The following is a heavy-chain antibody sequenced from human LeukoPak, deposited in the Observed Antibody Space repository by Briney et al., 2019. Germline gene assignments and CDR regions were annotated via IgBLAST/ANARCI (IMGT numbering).Heavy chain of an antibody. J-gene: IGHJ1*01. CDR1: GFTFDDYA. D-gene: IGHD6-19*01. CDR2: ISWNSGRI. CDR3: AKSSPGYSSGWLQH. V-gene: IGHV3-9*03. Sequence: GGSLRLSCAASGFTFDDYAMHWVRQAPGKGLEWVSGISWNSGRIDYADSVKGRSTISRDNAKKSLYLQMNSLRAEDMALYYCAKSSPGYSSGWLQHWGQGTLVTVSS.